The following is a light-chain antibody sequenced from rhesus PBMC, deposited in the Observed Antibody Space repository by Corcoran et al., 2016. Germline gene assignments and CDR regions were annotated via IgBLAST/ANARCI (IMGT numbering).Light chain of an antibody. CDR3: QQYYSYPLT. Sequence: DIQMTQSPSSLSASVGDTVTITCRASQSFSSSLAWYQQKPGKAPKLLISSASSLQSGVPSRFSGSKSGSDFTLTISSLQPEDIASYYCQQYYSYPLTFGGGTKVELK. V-gene: IGKV1-46*01. CDR2: SAS. J-gene: IGKJ4*01. CDR1: QSFSSS.